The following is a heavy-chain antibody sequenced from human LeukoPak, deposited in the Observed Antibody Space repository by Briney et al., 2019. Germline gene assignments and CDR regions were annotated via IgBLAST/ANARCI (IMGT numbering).Heavy chain of an antibody. CDR1: GFTFDDYG. CDR3: ARGWYYYDSSGYGNDY. CDR2: INWNGGST. J-gene: IGHJ4*02. V-gene: IGHV3-20*04. D-gene: IGHD3-22*01. Sequence: GGSLRLSCAASGFTFDDYGMSWVRQAPGKGLEWVSGINWNGGSTGYADSVKGRFTSSRDNAKNSLYLQMNSLRAEDTALYYCARGWYYYDSSGYGNDYWGQGTLVTVSS.